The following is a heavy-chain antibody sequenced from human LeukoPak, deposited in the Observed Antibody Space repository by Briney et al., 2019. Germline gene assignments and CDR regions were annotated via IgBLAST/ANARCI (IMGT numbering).Heavy chain of an antibody. Sequence: GGSLRLSCAASGFTFSSYSMNWVRQAPGKGLEWVSSISSSSSYIYYADSVKGRFTISRDNAKNSLYLQMNSLRAEDTAVYYCARAGGSYSAGIDYWGQGTLVTVSS. D-gene: IGHD1-26*01. V-gene: IGHV3-21*01. CDR1: GFTFSSYS. CDR3: ARAGGSYSAGIDY. J-gene: IGHJ4*02. CDR2: ISSSSSYI.